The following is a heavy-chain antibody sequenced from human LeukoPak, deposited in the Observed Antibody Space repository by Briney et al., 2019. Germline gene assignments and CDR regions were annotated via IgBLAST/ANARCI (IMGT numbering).Heavy chain of an antibody. CDR2: ISGSGGST. D-gene: IGHD3-3*01. Sequence: GSLRLSCAASGFTFSSYAMSWVRQAPGKGLEWVSAISGSGGSTYYADSVKGRFTISRDNSKNTLYLQMNSLRAEDTAVYYCAKDCDFWSGYFNYYYYYGMDVWGQGTTVTVSS. CDR3: AKDCDFWSGYFNYYYYYGMDV. V-gene: IGHV3-23*01. CDR1: GFTFSSYA. J-gene: IGHJ6*02.